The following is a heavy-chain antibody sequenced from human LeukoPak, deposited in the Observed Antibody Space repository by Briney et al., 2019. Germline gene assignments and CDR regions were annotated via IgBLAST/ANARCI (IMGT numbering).Heavy chain of an antibody. D-gene: IGHD2-21*01. V-gene: IGHV3-23*01. CDR1: GFTFSDYA. J-gene: IGHJ2*01. CDR3: VKDVLRLNYGYFDL. Sequence: PVGSLRLSCAASGFTFSDYAMGWVRQAPGKGLEWVSGISGTARSAYYTDSVKGRFTVSRENSKKTLYLQMSSLRAEDTAFYYCVKDVLRLNYGYFDLWGRGTLVTVSS. CDR2: ISGTARSA.